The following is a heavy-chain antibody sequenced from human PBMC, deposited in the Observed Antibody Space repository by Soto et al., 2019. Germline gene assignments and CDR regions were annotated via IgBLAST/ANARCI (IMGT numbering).Heavy chain of an antibody. Sequence: EVQLVESGGGLVKPGESLRLSCATSGFTFSNAWMSWVRQAPGKGLEWVGRIKSRTDGGTTDYAAPVKGRFTISRDNSKNTLYLQMNSLRAEDTAVYYCAKEGSGWYEEFDYWGQGTLVTVSS. CDR2: IKSRTDGGTT. J-gene: IGHJ4*02. V-gene: IGHV3-15*01. D-gene: IGHD6-19*01. CDR1: GFTFSNAW. CDR3: AKEGSGWYEEFDY.